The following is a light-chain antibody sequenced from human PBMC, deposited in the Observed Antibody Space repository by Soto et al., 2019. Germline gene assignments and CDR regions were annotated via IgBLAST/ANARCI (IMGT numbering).Light chain of an antibody. V-gene: IGKV3-15*01. Sequence: EIVMTQSPATLSVSPGERATLSCRASQSVSSKLAWYQQKPGQTPRLLIYDSSSRATGIPARFSGSGSGTEFTLAISSRQSEDFAVYYCQQYNNWPFPFGPGTKVDIK. CDR3: QQYNNWPFP. J-gene: IGKJ3*01. CDR1: QSVSSK. CDR2: DSS.